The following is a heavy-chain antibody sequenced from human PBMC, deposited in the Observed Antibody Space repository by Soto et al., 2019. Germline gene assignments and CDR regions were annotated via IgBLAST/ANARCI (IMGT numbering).Heavy chain of an antibody. D-gene: IGHD2-21*02. V-gene: IGHV1-18*01. Sequence: ASVKVSCKASGYTFTSYGISWVRQAPGQGLEWMGWIGAYNGNTNYAQKLQGRVTMTTDTSTSTAYMELRSLRSDDTAVYYCARGAYCGGDCSLVSFDYWGQGTLVTVSS. CDR2: IGAYNGNT. CDR3: ARGAYCGGDCSLVSFDY. J-gene: IGHJ4*02. CDR1: GYTFTSYG.